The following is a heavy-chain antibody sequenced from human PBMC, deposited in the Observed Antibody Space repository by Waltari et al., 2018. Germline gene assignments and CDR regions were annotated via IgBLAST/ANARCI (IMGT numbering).Heavy chain of an antibody. CDR1: GFTVSGYF. Sequence: EVRLEESGGGLVQPGGSLRLSCAASGFTVSGYFMTWVRQAPGKGLEWVAVLYSGGSTYHADSVKGRFTISRDNSKNTLYLQMSSLRAEDTAFYYCARDQSSTSGWFWGAFDIWGQGTMVTVSS. CDR2: LYSGGST. D-gene: IGHD6-19*01. V-gene: IGHV3-66*01. J-gene: IGHJ3*02. CDR3: ARDQSSTSGWFWGAFDI.